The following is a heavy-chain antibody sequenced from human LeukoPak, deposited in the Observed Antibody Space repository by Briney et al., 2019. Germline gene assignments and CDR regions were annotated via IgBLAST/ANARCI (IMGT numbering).Heavy chain of an antibody. CDR1: GGSISSSSYY. D-gene: IGHD6-19*01. J-gene: IGHJ4*02. CDR2: IYYSGST. CDR3: ARHGRGTGSGWYWFY. Sequence: SSETLSLTCTVSGGSISSSSYYWGWIRQPPGKGLEWIGSIYYSGSTYYNPSLKSRVTISVDTSKNQFSLKLSSVTAADAAVYYCARHGRGTGSGWYWFYWGQGTLVTVSS. V-gene: IGHV4-39*01.